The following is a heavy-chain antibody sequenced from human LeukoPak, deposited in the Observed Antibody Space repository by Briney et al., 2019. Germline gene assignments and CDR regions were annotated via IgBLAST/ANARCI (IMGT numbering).Heavy chain of an antibody. CDR3: ARSPWAADLYYYCYMDV. Sequence: SDTLSLTCTVSGHSDSRGNYYCRWIRQPPAKGLEWNGYIYYSGSTNYNPSLKSRVTISVDASKNQFSLKLSSVTAADTAVYYCARSPWAADLYYYCYMDVWGKGTTVTVPS. CDR2: IYYSGST. D-gene: IGHD6-13*01. V-gene: IGHV4-61*01. CDR1: GHSDSRGNYY. J-gene: IGHJ6*03.